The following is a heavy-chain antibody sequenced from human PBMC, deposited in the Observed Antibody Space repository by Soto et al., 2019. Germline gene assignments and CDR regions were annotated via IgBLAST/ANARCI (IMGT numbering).Heavy chain of an antibody. D-gene: IGHD2-8*02. CDR2: INHSGST. CDR1: GGSFSGYY. CDR3: ARDKITGLFDY. Sequence: QVQLQQWGAGLLKPSETLSLTCAVYGGSFSGYYWTWIRQPPGTGLEWIGEINHSGSTNYNPSLKSRVTISVDTPKNQFCLKLTSVTAADTAVYYCARDKITGLFDYWGQGTLVTVSS. V-gene: IGHV4-34*01. J-gene: IGHJ4*02.